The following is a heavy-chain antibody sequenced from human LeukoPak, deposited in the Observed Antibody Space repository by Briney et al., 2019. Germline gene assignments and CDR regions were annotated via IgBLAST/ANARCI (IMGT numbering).Heavy chain of an antibody. CDR1: GFTFSSYA. D-gene: IGHD3-10*01. CDR2: ISGSGGST. Sequence: GGCLRLSCAASGFTFSSYAMSWVRQAPGKGLEWVSGISGSGGSTYADSVKGRFTISRDNSKNTLYLQMNSLRAEDTAVYYCAKDSPYAYYGSGSYWDYWGQGTLVTVSS. V-gene: IGHV3-23*01. J-gene: IGHJ4*02. CDR3: AKDSPYAYYGSGSYWDY.